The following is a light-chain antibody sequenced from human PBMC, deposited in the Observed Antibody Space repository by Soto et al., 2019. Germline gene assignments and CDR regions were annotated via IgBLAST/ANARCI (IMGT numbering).Light chain of an antibody. Sequence: EIVLTQSPGTLSLSPGERATLSCRASQSVSSSSLAWYQHKPGQAPRILIYGVSSRATGIPDRFSGSGSGTDFTLTVDRLEPEDFAVYYCHQYGSTPRTFGQGTKVEIK. CDR2: GVS. J-gene: IGKJ1*01. CDR3: HQYGSTPRT. V-gene: IGKV3-20*01. CDR1: QSVSSSS.